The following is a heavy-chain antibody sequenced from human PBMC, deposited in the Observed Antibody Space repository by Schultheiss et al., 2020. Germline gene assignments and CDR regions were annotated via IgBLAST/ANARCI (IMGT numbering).Heavy chain of an antibody. CDR1: GFTFSSYG. D-gene: IGHD5-24*01. J-gene: IGHJ4*02. CDR3: ARVGLATITDFYYFDY. V-gene: IGHV3-33*01. CDR2: IWYDGSNK. Sequence: GESLKISCAASGFTFSSYGMHWVRQAPGKGLEWVAVIWYDGSNKYYADSVKGRFTISRDNSKNTLYLQMNSLRAEDTAVYYCARVGLATITDFYYFDYWGQGTLVTVPS.